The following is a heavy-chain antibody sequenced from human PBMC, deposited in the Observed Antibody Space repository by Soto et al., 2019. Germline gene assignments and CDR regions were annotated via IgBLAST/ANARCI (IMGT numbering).Heavy chain of an antibody. CDR2: MNPNSGNT. J-gene: IGHJ6*02. CDR1: GYTFTSYY. CDR3: ARGIREGYDFWSGYEYYYGMDV. Sequence: ASVNVSCKSSGYTFTSYYINWVRQATGQGLECMGWMNPNSGNTGYAQKFQGRVTMTRNTSISTAYMELSSLRSEDTAVYYCARGIREGYDFWSGYEYYYGMDVWGQGTTVTVSS. D-gene: IGHD3-3*01. V-gene: IGHV1-8*01.